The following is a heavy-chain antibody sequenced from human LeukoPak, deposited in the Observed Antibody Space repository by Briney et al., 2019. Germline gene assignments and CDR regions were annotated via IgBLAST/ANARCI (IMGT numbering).Heavy chain of an antibody. V-gene: IGHV1-2*02. Sequence: GASVKVSCKASGYTFTGYYMHWVRQAPGQGLEWMGWINPNSGGTNYAQKFQGRVTMTRDTSISTAYMELSRLRSDDTAVYYCASRGDPRSSGYYHATNYYGMDVWGQGTTVTVSS. CDR3: ASRGDPRSSGYYHATNYYGMDV. J-gene: IGHJ6*02. CDR2: INPNSGGT. D-gene: IGHD3-22*01. CDR1: GYTFTGYY.